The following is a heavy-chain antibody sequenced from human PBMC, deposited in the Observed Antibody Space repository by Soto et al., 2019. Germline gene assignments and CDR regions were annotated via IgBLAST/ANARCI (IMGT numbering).Heavy chain of an antibody. CDR2: ISSSSSYT. D-gene: IGHD6-19*01. CDR3: AKAPSGWDGMDV. Sequence: GVSLRLSCAASGFTFSDYYMSWIRQAPGKGLEWVSYISSSSSYTNYADSVKGRFTISRDNAKNSLYLQMTSLRAEDTAVYYCAKAPSGWDGMDVWGQGTTVTVSS. J-gene: IGHJ6*02. V-gene: IGHV3-11*05. CDR1: GFTFSDYY.